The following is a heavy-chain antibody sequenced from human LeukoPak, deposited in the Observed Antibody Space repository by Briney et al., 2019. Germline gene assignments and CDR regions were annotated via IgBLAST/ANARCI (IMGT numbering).Heavy chain of an antibody. V-gene: IGHV1-8*03. CDR1: GYTFTSYD. Sequence: ASVKVSCNASGYTFTSYDINWVRQATGQGLEWMGWMNPNSGNTGYAQKFQGRVTITRNTSISTAYMELSSLRSEDTAVYYCARGPTEYYYYYYMDVWGKGTTVTVSS. D-gene: IGHD4-17*01. CDR2: MNPNSGNT. J-gene: IGHJ6*03. CDR3: ARGPTEYYYYYYMDV.